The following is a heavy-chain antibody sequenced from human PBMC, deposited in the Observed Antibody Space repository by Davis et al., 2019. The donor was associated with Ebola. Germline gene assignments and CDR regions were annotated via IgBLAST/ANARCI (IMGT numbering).Heavy chain of an antibody. D-gene: IGHD2-15*01. CDR1: GGSISSSNW. Sequence: GSLRLSCAVPGGSISSSNWWSWVRQPPGKGLEWIGEINHSGSTNYNPSLKSRVTISVDTSKNQFSLKLSSVTAADTAVYYCARGGYCSGGSCGYYYYYYGMDVWGQGTTVTVSS. CDR3: ARGGYCSGGSCGYYYYYYGMDV. V-gene: IGHV4-4*02. J-gene: IGHJ6*02. CDR2: INHSGST.